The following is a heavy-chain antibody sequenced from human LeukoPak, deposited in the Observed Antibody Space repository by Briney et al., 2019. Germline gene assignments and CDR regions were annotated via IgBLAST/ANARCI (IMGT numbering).Heavy chain of an antibody. Sequence: SETLSLTCAVYGGSFSGYYWSWIRQPPGKGLEWIGSIYYSGSTNYNPSLKSRVTISVDTSKNQFSLKLSPVTAADTAVYYCAGLYCSSTSCYYYYGMDVWGQGTPVTVSS. CDR2: IYYSGST. D-gene: IGHD2-2*01. J-gene: IGHJ6*02. CDR1: GGSFSGYY. CDR3: AGLYCSSTSCYYYYGMDV. V-gene: IGHV4-34*01.